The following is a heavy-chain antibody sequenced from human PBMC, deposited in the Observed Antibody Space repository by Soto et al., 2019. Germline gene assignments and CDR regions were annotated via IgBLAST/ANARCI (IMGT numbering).Heavy chain of an antibody. CDR3: AKRSGDKSGWFDY. J-gene: IGHJ4*02. CDR1: GFTFSRYG. D-gene: IGHD6-19*01. CDR2: LSYNSDET. Sequence: EVQMLESGGGLVQPGGSLRLSCAASGFTFSRYGMAWVRQAPGKGLEWVAALSYNSDETHYAASVRGRFTISRDNAQNTLILQMTSLRAEDTALYYCAKRSGDKSGWFDYWGQGTLVTVSS. V-gene: IGHV3-23*01.